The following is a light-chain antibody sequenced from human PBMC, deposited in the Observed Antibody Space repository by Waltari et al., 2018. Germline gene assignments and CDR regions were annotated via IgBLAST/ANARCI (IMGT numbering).Light chain of an antibody. V-gene: IGKV3-20*01. CDR1: QSGSNNF. J-gene: IGKJ4*01. Sequence: EVVLTQSPGSLSLSLGTRATLSCRASQSGSNNFLAWYQHKPGQAPRLLIFDASRRATGIPDRFSGSGSGTNFTLTISRLEPEDSAVYYCQQYGTSPQITFGGGTKVEI. CDR2: DAS. CDR3: QQYGTSPQIT.